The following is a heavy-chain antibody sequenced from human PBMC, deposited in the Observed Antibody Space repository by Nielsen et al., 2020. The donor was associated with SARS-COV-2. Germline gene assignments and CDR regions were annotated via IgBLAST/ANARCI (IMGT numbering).Heavy chain of an antibody. V-gene: IGHV3-23*01. Sequence: GESLKISCAASGFTFRSYAMSWVRQAPGKGLEWVSAISGSGGSTYYADSVKGRFTISRDNSKNTLYLQMNSLRAEDTAVYYCATRESVLVTAGDAFNIWGQGTTVTVSS. D-gene: IGHD2-21*02. CDR3: ATRESVLVTAGDAFNI. CDR2: ISGSGGST. J-gene: IGHJ3*02. CDR1: GFTFRSYA.